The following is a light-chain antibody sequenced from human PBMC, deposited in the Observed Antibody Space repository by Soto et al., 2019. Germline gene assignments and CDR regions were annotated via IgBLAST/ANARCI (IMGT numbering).Light chain of an antibody. J-gene: IGKJ1*01. Sequence: DIQMTQSPSSLSASVGDRVTITCRTSHTFITYLNWYQQKPGQAPKLLIYAASSLQRGVPSRFSGSGSGTGFTLTISCLQPADFATYYCQQSYSTPWTFGQGTKVEIK. CDR2: AAS. V-gene: IGKV1-39*01. CDR3: QQSYSTPWT. CDR1: HTFITY.